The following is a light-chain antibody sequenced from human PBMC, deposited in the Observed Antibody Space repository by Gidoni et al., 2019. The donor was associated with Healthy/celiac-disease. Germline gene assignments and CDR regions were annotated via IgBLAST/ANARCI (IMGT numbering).Light chain of an antibody. CDR1: QSISSW. CDR2: KAS. J-gene: IGKJ5*01. CDR3: QQYNSYSPGVT. V-gene: IGKV1-5*03. Sequence: DIQMTQSPSTLSASVGDRVTITCRASQSISSWLAWYQQKPGKAPKLLICKASSFESGVPSRFSGSGSGTEFTLTISSLQPDDFATYYCQQYNSYSPGVTFGQGTRLEIK.